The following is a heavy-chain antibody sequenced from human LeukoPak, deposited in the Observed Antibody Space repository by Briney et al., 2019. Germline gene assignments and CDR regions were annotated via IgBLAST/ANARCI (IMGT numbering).Heavy chain of an antibody. CDR2: ISAYNGNT. Sequence: ASVKVSCKASGYTFTCYGISWVRQAPGQGLEWMGWISAYNGNTNYAQKLQGRVTMTTDTSTSTAYMELRSLRSDDTAVYYCARVPPVYDSSGPGDYWGQGTLVTVSS. V-gene: IGHV1-18*01. D-gene: IGHD3-22*01. J-gene: IGHJ4*02. CDR1: GYTFTCYG. CDR3: ARVPPVYDSSGPGDY.